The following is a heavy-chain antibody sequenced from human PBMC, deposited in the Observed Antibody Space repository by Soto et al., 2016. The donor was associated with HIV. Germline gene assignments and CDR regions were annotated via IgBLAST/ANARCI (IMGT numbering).Heavy chain of an antibody. CDR1: GFTFDDYG. Sequence: EVQLVESGGGVVRPGGSLRLSCAASGFTFDDYGMSWVRQAPGKGLEWVSGINWNGGSTTYADSVKGRFTISRDNAENFLYLQMNSLRAEDTALYYCARDRGYYYGSGSSKAVYYYGMDAWGQGTTVTVSS. CDR2: INWNGGST. CDR3: ARDRGYYYGSGSSKAVYYYGMDA. V-gene: IGHV3-20*04. J-gene: IGHJ6*02. D-gene: IGHD3-10*01.